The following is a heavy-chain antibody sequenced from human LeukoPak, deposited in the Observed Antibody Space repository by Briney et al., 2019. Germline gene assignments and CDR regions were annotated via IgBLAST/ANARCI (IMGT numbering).Heavy chain of an antibody. CDR2: IFVGGST. CDR1: GDSISNYY. V-gene: IGHV4-4*09. CDR3: ARRRIVATFLWFDP. J-gene: IGHJ5*02. D-gene: IGHD5-12*01. Sequence: SETLSLTCSVSGDSISNYYWNWIRQSPGKGLEWIGHIFVGGSTNHNPSLKSRVTISVDTSKNQFSLKLSSVTAADTAVYYCARRRIVATFLWFDPWGQGTLVTVSS.